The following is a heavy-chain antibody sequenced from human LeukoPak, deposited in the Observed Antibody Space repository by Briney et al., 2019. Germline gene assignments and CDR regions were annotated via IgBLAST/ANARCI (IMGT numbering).Heavy chain of an antibody. D-gene: IGHD6-13*01. V-gene: IGHV4-34*01. CDR3: ARGQQLVSAYDY. CDR1: GGSFSGYY. CDR2: INHSGST. Sequence: SETLSLTCAVYGGSFSGYYWSWIRQPPGKGLEWIGEINHSGSTNYNPSLKSRVTISVDTSKNQFSLKLSSVTAADTAVYHWARGQQLVSAYDYWGQGTLVTVSS. J-gene: IGHJ4*02.